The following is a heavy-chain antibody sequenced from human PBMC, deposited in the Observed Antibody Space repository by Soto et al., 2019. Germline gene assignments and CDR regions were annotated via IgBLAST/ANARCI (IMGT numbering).Heavy chain of an antibody. Sequence: SETLSLTCAVYGGSFSGYYWSWIRQPPGKGLEWIGEINHSGSTNYNPSLKSRVTISVDTSKNQFSLKLSSVTAADTAVYYCARRCSGGSCYTLYYFDYWGQGTLVTVSS. D-gene: IGHD2-15*01. CDR1: GGSFSGYY. J-gene: IGHJ4*02. V-gene: IGHV4-34*01. CDR2: INHSGST. CDR3: ARRCSGGSCYTLYYFDY.